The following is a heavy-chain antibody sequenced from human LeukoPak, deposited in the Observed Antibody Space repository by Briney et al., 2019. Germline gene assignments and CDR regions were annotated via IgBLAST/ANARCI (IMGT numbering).Heavy chain of an antibody. Sequence: GSSVKVSCKASGGTFSSYAISWVRQAPGQGLEWMGGIIPIFGTANYAQKFQGRVTITTDESTSTAYMELSRLRSDDTAVYYCAREGRDNWNPKIDYWGQGTLVTVSS. CDR1: GGTFSSYA. D-gene: IGHD1-20*01. J-gene: IGHJ4*02. CDR3: AREGRDNWNPKIDY. V-gene: IGHV1-69*05. CDR2: IIPIFGTA.